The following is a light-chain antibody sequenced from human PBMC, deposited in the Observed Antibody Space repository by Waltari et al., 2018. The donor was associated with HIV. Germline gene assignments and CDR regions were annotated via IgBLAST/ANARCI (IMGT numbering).Light chain of an antibody. Sequence: QSALTQPASVSWSPGQSITMSCTGTSSDVRDNNYVSWYQQHPGKAPKLIIYEVTYRPSGVSDRFSGSKSGDTASLTISGLQAEDEADYYCSSYTNITTRLFGGGTRLTVL. CDR3: SSYTNITTRL. V-gene: IGLV2-14*01. CDR1: SSDVRDNNY. CDR2: EVT. J-gene: IGLJ3*02.